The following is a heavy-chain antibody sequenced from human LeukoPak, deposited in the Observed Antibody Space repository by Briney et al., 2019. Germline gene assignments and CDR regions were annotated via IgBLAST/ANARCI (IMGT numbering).Heavy chain of an antibody. V-gene: IGHV3-30*01. D-gene: IGHD1-26*01. CDR1: GFTFSSYA. J-gene: IGHJ4*02. CDR2: ISYDGSNK. Sequence: QAGGSLRLSCAASGFTFSSYAMHWVRQAPGKGLEWVAVISYDGSNKYYADSVKGRFTISRDNSKNTLYLQMNSLRAEDTAVYYCAEIDGGSYSTPLDYWGQGTLVTVSS. CDR3: AEIDGGSYSTPLDY.